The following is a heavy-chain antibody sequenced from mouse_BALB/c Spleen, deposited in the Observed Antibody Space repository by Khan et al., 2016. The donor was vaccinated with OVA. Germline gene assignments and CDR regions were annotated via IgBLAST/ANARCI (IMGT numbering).Heavy chain of an antibody. V-gene: IGHV3-2*02. CDR2: ISYSGST. D-gene: IGHD1-1*01. J-gene: IGHJ4*01. CDR3: ARGNYYGYALDY. Sequence: VQLQQSGPGLVKPSQSLSLTCTVNGYSITSNYAWNWIRQFPGNKLEWMGYISYSGSTNYNPSLKSRLSITRDTSKNQFFLLLHSVTTDDSATYYCARGNYYGYALDYWGQGTSVTVSS. CDR1: GYSITSNYA.